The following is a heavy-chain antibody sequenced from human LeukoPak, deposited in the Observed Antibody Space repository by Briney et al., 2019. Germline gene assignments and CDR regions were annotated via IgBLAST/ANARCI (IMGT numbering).Heavy chain of an antibody. CDR2: MNPNSGAT. CDR1: GYTFTSYD. Sequence: ASVKVSCKASGYTFTSYDFNWLRQATGQGPEWMGWMNPNSGATGYAQKFQGRVTMTRSASINTAYMELTNLRSEDTAVYYCAIIGYCSGGSCYWGGYFDYWGQGTLVTVSS. V-gene: IGHV1-8*01. J-gene: IGHJ4*02. CDR3: AIIGYCSGGSCYWGGYFDY. D-gene: IGHD2-15*01.